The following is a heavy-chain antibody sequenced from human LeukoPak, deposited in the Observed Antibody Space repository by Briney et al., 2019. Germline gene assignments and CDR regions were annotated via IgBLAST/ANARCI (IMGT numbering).Heavy chain of an antibody. D-gene: IGHD6-13*01. J-gene: IGHJ6*02. Sequence: SETLSLTCTASGVSISSYYWSWIRQPPGKGLEWIWYIYYSGSTNYNPSLKSRVTISVDTSKNQFSLKLSSVTAADTAVYYCARIAAAGSYYYYYGMDVWGQGTTVTVSS. CDR2: IYYSGST. CDR1: GVSISSYY. V-gene: IGHV4-59*01. CDR3: ARIAAAGSYYYYYGMDV.